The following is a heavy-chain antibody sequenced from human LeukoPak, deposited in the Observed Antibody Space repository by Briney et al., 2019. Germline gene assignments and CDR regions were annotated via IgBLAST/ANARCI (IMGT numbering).Heavy chain of an antibody. CDR3: ARDLLGWNYLFDY. J-gene: IGHJ4*02. D-gene: IGHD1-7*01. Sequence: GRSLRLSCAASGFTFSSYGMHWVRQAPGKGLEWVSSISSSSSYIYYADSVKGRFTISRDNAKNSLCLQMNSLRAEDTAVYYCARDLLGWNYLFDYWGQGTLVTVSS. CDR2: ISSSSSYI. CDR1: GFTFSSYG. V-gene: IGHV3-21*01.